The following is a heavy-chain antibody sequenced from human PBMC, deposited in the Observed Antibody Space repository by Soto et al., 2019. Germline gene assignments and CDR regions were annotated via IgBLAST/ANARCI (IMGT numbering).Heavy chain of an antibody. V-gene: IGHV4-34*01. J-gene: IGHJ4*02. CDR2: INHSGST. Sequence: QVQLQQWGAGLLKPSETLSLTCAVYGGSFSGYYWSWIRQPPGKGLEWIGEINHSGSTNYNPSLTSRVPISVDTSKNQFSLKLSSVTAADTAVYYCAREGKTYYYDSSGPYYWCQGTLVTVSS. D-gene: IGHD3-22*01. CDR3: AREGKTYYYDSSGPYY. CDR1: GGSFSGYY.